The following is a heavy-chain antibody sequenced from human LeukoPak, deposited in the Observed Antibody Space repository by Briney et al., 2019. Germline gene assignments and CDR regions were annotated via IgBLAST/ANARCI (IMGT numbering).Heavy chain of an antibody. CDR3: ARDPPAAAGDY. Sequence: PSETLSLTCTVSGGSISSGDYYWSWIRQPPGKGLEWIGYIYYSGSTYYNPSLKSRVTISVDTSKNQFSLKLSSVTATGTAVYFCARDPPAAAGDYWGQGTLIIVSS. D-gene: IGHD6-13*01. CDR1: GGSISSGDYY. J-gene: IGHJ4*02. CDR2: IYYSGST. V-gene: IGHV4-30-4*01.